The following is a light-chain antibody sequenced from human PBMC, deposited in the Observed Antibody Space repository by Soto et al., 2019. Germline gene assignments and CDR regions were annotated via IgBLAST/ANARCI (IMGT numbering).Light chain of an antibody. Sequence: QSALAQPASVSGSPGQSITISCTGTSSDVGDYNYVSWYQQHPGKAPKLMIYEVTNRPSGVSYRFSGSKSGNTASLTISGLQAGDEADYYCSSYTSSSSVIFGGGTQLTVL. V-gene: IGLV2-14*01. J-gene: IGLJ2*01. CDR1: SSDVGDYNY. CDR3: SSYTSSSSVI. CDR2: EVT.